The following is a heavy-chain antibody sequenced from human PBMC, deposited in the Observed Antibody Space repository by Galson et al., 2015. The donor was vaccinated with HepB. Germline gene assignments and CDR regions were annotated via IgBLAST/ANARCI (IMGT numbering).Heavy chain of an antibody. CDR3: AREERTQYSGSYRP. Sequence: SLRLSCAASGFTFSSYAMHWVRQAPGKGLEWVAAIPYDGSNKYYADSVKGRFTISRDNSKNTLYLQMNSLRPEDTAMYYCAREERTQYSGSYRPWGQGTLVTVSS. D-gene: IGHD1-26*01. J-gene: IGHJ5*02. V-gene: IGHV3-30*04. CDR2: IPYDGSNK. CDR1: GFTFSSYA.